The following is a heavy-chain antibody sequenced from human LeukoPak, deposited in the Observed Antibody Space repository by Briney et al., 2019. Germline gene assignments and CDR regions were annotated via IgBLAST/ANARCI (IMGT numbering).Heavy chain of an antibody. CDR3: AKRGEDPVDLDY. CDR2: ITGSGDRT. D-gene: IGHD3-16*01. CDR1: GVTFSSHG. J-gene: IGHJ4*02. V-gene: IGHV3-23*01. Sequence: PGGSLRLSCGVSGVTFSSHGMNWVRQAPGKGLEWVSAITGSGDRTYYTDSVGGRFTVSRDNSKNTLYLQMNGLRAEDTAVYYCAKRGEDPVDLDYWGQGTLVTVSS.